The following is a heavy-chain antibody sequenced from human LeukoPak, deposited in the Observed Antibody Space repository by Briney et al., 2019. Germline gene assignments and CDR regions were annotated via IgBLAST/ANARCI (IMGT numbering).Heavy chain of an antibody. Sequence: SETLSLTCTVSGGSISSSSYYWGWIRQPPGKGLEWIGSIYYSGSTYYNPSLKSRVTISVDTSKNQFSLKLSSVTAADTAVYYCARGWLGGDYLYYYYYYMDVWGKGTTVTVSS. D-gene: IGHD4-17*01. CDR1: GGSISSSSYY. CDR3: ARGWLGGDYLYYYYYYMDV. J-gene: IGHJ6*03. CDR2: IYYSGST. V-gene: IGHV4-39*07.